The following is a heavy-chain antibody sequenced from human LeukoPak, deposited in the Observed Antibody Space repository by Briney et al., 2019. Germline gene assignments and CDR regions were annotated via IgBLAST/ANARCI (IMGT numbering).Heavy chain of an antibody. V-gene: IGHV3-73*01. D-gene: IGHD3-10*01. CDR3: TGNYYGSESYADFDY. CDR1: GFTFSGSA. J-gene: IGHJ4*02. CDR2: IRSTANGYAT. Sequence: GSLRLSCAASGFTFSGSALHWVRQASGKGLEWVGRIRSTANGYATAYAASVKGRFTISRDDSKNTAYLQMDSLKTEDTAVYYCTGNYYGSESYADFDYWGQGTLVTVSS.